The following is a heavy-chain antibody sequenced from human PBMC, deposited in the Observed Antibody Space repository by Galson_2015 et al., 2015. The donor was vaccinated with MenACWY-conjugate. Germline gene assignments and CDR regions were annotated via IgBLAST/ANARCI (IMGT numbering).Heavy chain of an antibody. J-gene: IGHJ4*02. CDR3: AKIVRHPVGPYFDS. D-gene: IGHD2-21*01. CDR2: LYDDGTS. V-gene: IGHV3-53*01. Sequence: SLRLSCAASGFSVTSHFMGWVRQAPGKGLEWVALLYDDGTSRYADSVKGRFTISRDTLRNSLSLQMHGLRAEDTAMYFCAKIVRHPVGPYFDSWGQGTRVLVSS. CDR1: GFSVTSHF.